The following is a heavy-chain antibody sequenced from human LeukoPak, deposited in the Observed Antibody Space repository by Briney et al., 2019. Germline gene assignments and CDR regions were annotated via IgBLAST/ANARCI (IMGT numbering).Heavy chain of an antibody. J-gene: IGHJ4*02. Sequence: GGSLRLSCAASGFTFSSYWMSWVRQAPGKGLEWVANIKQDESGKYYVDSVKGRFTISRDNAKNSLYLQMNSLRAEDTAVYYCARVSPNTATTLQYFDYWGQGTLVTVSS. CDR3: ARVSPNTATTLQYFDY. CDR1: GFTFSSYW. CDR2: IKQDESGK. D-gene: IGHD4-17*01. V-gene: IGHV3-7*01.